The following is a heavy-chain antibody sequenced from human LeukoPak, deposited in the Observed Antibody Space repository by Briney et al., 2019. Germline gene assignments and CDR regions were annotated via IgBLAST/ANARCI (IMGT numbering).Heavy chain of an antibody. D-gene: IGHD2-21*01. CDR2: IYYSGST. CDR1: GGSISSSSYY. CDR3: ARPHGTAYVESHWFDP. Sequence: SETLSLTCTVSGGSISSSSYYWGWIRQPPGKGLEWIGSIYYSGSTYYNPSLKSRVTIPVDTSKNQFSLKLSSVTAADTAVYYCARPHGTAYVESHWFDPWGQGTLVTVSS. V-gene: IGHV4-39*01. J-gene: IGHJ5*02.